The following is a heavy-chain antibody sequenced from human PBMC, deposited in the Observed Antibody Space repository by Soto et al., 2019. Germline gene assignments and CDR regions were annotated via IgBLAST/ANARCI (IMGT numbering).Heavy chain of an antibody. J-gene: IGHJ6*02. CDR1: GYTFTSYG. Sequence: ASVKVSCKASGYTFTSYGISWVRQAPGQGLEWMGWISAYNGNTNYAQKLQGRVTMTTDTSTSTAYMELRSLRSDDTAVYYCARERNDYDFRSGYYESQDYYGMDVWGQGTTVTVSS. D-gene: IGHD3-3*01. CDR3: ARERNDYDFRSGYYESQDYYGMDV. CDR2: ISAYNGNT. V-gene: IGHV1-18*01.